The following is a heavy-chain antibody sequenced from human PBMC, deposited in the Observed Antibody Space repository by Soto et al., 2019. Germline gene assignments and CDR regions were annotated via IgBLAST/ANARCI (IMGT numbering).Heavy chain of an antibody. Sequence: PGGSLRLSCAASGFTFSSYAMSWVRQAPGKGLEWVSTISGSDGSTYYADSVKGRFTISRDNSKNTLYLQMNSLRAEDKAVYYCAKEYSSGWYYFDYWGQGTLVTVSS. CDR1: GFTFSSYA. J-gene: IGHJ4*02. CDR2: ISGSDGST. V-gene: IGHV3-23*01. CDR3: AKEYSSGWYYFDY. D-gene: IGHD6-19*01.